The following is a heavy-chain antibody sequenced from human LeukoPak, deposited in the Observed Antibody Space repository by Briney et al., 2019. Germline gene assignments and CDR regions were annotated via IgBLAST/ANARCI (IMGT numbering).Heavy chain of an antibody. CDR2: ISWNSGSI. Sequence: GRSLRLSCAASGITFDDYAMHWVRQAPGKGLEWVSGISWNSGSIGYADSVKGRFTISRDDAKNSLYLQMNSLRTEDTALYYCAKDKSRVVAVAGFDYWGQGTLVTVSS. V-gene: IGHV3-9*01. D-gene: IGHD6-19*01. CDR1: GITFDDYA. J-gene: IGHJ4*02. CDR3: AKDKSRVVAVAGFDY.